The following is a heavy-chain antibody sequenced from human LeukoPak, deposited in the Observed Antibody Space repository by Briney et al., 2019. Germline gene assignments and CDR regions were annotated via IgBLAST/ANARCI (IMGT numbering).Heavy chain of an antibody. V-gene: IGHV1-2*02. J-gene: IGHJ4*02. CDR3: ARGHVGGSYRVDY. Sequence: ASVKVSCKASGYSFGAYYIHWVRQAPGQELEWMGYIDPNSGGTNYAQKSQGRVTMTRDTSITAAYMDLTNLRSDDTAMYYCARGHVGGSYRVDYWGQGTLVTVSS. CDR1: GYSFGAYY. D-gene: IGHD1-26*01. CDR2: IDPNSGGT.